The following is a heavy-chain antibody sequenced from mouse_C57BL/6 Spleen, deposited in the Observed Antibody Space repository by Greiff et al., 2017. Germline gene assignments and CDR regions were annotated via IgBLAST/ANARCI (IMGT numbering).Heavy chain of an antibody. CDR2: ISNLAYSI. D-gene: IGHD2-5*01. CDR1: GFTFSDYG. J-gene: IGHJ4*01. CDR3: ARRSNYSYYAMDY. Sequence: EVHLVESGGGLVQPGGSLKLSCAASGFTFSDYGMAWVRQAPRKGPEWVAFISNLAYSIYYADTVTGRFTISRENAKNTLYLEMSSLRSEDTAMYYCARRSNYSYYAMDYWGQGTSVTVSS. V-gene: IGHV5-15*01.